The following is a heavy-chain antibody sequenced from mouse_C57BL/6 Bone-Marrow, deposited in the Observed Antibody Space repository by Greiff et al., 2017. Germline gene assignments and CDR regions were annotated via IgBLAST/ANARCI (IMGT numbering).Heavy chain of an antibody. CDR3: ARHELERLFAY. CDR1: GYTFTSYW. Sequence: VQLQQPGAELVRPGTSVKLSCKASGYTFTSYWMHWVKQRPGQGLEWIGVIDPSDSYTNYNQKFKGKATLTVDTSSSTAYMQLSSLTSEDSAVYYCARHELERLFAYWGQGTLVTVSA. D-gene: IGHD4-1*01. CDR2: IDPSDSYT. V-gene: IGHV1-59*01. J-gene: IGHJ3*01.